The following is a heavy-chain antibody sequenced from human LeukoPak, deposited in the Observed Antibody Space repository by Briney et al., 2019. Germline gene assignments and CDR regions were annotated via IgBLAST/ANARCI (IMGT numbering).Heavy chain of an antibody. CDR2: ISSSGSTI. J-gene: IGHJ4*02. CDR3: ARVRDFWSGYYFDY. Sequence: GGSLRLSCAASGFTFSDYYMSWIRQALGKGLEWVSYISSSGSTIYYADSVKGRFTISRDNAKNSLYLQMNSLRAEDTAVYYCARVRDFWSGYYFDYWGQGTLVTVSS. V-gene: IGHV3-11*01. CDR1: GFTFSDYY. D-gene: IGHD3-3*01.